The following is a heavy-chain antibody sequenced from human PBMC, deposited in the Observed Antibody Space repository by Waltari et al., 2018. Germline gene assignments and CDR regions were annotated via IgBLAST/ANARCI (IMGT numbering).Heavy chain of an antibody. J-gene: IGHJ4*02. V-gene: IGHV3-7*01. D-gene: IGHD4-17*01. CDR2: IKQDGSEK. Sequence: EVQLVESGGGLVQPGGSLRLSCAASGFTFSRSWMSWVRQAPGKGLEWVANIKQDGSEKYYVDSVKGRFTISRDNAKNSLYLQMNSLRAEDTAVYYCAREGGYGDHFDYWGQGTLVTVSS. CDR1: GFTFSRSW. CDR3: AREGGYGDHFDY.